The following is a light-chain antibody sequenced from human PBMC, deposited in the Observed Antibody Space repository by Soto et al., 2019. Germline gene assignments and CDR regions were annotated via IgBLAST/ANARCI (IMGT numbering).Light chain of an antibody. CDR2: DAS. CDR1: QSVSGK. V-gene: IGKV3-15*01. J-gene: IGKJ2*01. Sequence: EVLMTQSPATLSVSPGERATLSCRASQSVSGKLAWYQQKPGQAPRLLIYDASTRATGIPARFSGSGSGTDFTLIISSLQSEDFATYYCQQYFSYPYTFGQGTKVDI. CDR3: QQYFSYPYT.